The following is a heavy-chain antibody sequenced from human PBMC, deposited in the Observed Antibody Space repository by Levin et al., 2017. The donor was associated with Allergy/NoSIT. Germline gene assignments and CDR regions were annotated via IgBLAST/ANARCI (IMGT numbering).Heavy chain of an antibody. CDR3: ARESPTDSVGPGRLGGCFAP. V-gene: IGHV4-59*01. J-gene: IGHJ5*02. CDR1: GGSISNYY. Sequence: SQTLSLTCTVSGGSISNYYWSWIRQPPGKGLELIGYIYDSGRTIYNPSLNSRVTISVDTSKHQVSLRLASVTAADTAVYYCARESPTDSVGPGRLGGCFAPWGKGTLVTVSS. D-gene: IGHD2-15*01. CDR2: IYDSGRT.